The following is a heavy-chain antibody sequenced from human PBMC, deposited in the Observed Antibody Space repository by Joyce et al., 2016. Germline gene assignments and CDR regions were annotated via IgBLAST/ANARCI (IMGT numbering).Heavy chain of an antibody. CDR2: ITTSGAT. Sequence: RGFFWTWVRQPPGKALEWIGDITTSGATNYKPSLRSRVAISVDTSNNQCSLTLTSLSAADMAVYYCARSQWLAPLMYWGQRTLVTVSP. CDR3: ARSQWLAPLMY. J-gene: IGHJ4*02. D-gene: IGHD6-19*01. CDR1: RGFF. V-gene: IGHV4-34*01.